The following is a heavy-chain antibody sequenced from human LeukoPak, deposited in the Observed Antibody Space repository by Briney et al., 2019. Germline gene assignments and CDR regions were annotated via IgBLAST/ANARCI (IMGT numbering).Heavy chain of an antibody. CDR3: AKELTGTYYYYGMDV. V-gene: IGHV3-9*01. Sequence: QPGGSLRLSCAASAFTFDDYAMHWVRQAPGKGLEWVSGISWNSGSIGYADSVKGRFTISRDNAKNSLYLQMNSLRAEDTALYYCAKELTGTYYYYGMDVWGQGTTVTVSS. CDR1: AFTFDDYA. CDR2: ISWNSGSI. J-gene: IGHJ6*02. D-gene: IGHD7-27*01.